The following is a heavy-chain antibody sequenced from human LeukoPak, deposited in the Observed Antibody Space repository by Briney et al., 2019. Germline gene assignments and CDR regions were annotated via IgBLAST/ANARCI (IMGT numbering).Heavy chain of an antibody. J-gene: IGHJ4*02. D-gene: IGHD6-25*01. Sequence: SETLSLTCAVSGGSVSSGNWWTWIRQPPGKGLEWIGEVHLDGRTNFNPSLKSRLTMSVDLSENHVSLKLTSVTAADTAVYYCAREGGFYRPLDYSGQGTLVTVSS. V-gene: IGHV4-4*02. CDR3: AREGGFYRPLDY. CDR1: GGSVSSGNW. CDR2: VHLDGRT.